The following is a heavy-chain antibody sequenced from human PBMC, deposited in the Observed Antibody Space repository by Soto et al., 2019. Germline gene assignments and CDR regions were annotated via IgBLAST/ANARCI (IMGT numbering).Heavy chain of an antibody. D-gene: IGHD3-3*01. CDR3: ARVPSYYDFWSGYYFYYFDY. J-gene: IGHJ4*02. Sequence: ASVKVSCKASGYTFTSYYMHWVRQAPGQGLEWMGIINPSGGSTSYAQKFQGRVTMTRDTSTSTVYMELSSLRSEDTAVYYCARVPSYYDFWSGYYFYYFDYWGQGTLVTVSS. V-gene: IGHV1-46*01. CDR1: GYTFTSYY. CDR2: INPSGGST.